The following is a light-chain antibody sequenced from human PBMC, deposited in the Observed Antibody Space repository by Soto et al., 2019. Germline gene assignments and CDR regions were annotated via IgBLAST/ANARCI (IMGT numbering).Light chain of an antibody. CDR1: QGITNV. Sequence: NIQMTPSPSAMSASVGDRVTITCRARQGITNVLTWFQQKPGKVPNRFIFAASSLQSGVPSSFSGSGSVAEFTLTISSLQPEDFATFSCQPHNTYSFGGGAKVEIK. V-gene: IGKV1D-17*01. CDR2: AAS. J-gene: IGKJ4*01. CDR3: QPHNTYS.